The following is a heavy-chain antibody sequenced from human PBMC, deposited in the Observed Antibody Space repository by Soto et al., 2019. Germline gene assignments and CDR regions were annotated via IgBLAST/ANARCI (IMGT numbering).Heavy chain of an antibody. D-gene: IGHD6-13*01. V-gene: IGHV4-34*01. CDR2: INHSGST. CDR1: GGSFSGYY. CDR3: ARGRGVRAAGKYYYYGMDV. Sequence: SETLSLTCAVYGGSFSGYYWSWIRQPPGKGLEWIGEINHSGSTNYNPSLKSRVTISVDTSKNQFSLKLSSVTAADTAVYYCARGRGVRAAGKYYYYGMDVWGQGTTVTVSS. J-gene: IGHJ6*02.